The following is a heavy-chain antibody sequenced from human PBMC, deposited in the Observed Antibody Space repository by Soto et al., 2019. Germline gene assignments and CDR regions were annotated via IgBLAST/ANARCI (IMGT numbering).Heavy chain of an antibody. V-gene: IGHV1-3*01. CDR3: ARVGRNVGYCSSTSCYGRYYYYYYMDV. CDR2: INAGNGNT. CDR1: GYTFTSYA. Sequence: ASVKVSCKASGYTFTSYAMHWVRQAPGQRLEWMGWINAGNGNTKYSQKFQGRVTITRDTSASTAYMELSSLRSEDTAVYYCARVGRNVGYCSSTSCYGRYYYYYYMDVWGKGTTVTVSS. D-gene: IGHD2-2*01. J-gene: IGHJ6*03.